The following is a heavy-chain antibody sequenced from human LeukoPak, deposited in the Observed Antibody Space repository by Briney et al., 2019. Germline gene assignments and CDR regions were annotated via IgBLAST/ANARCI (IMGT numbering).Heavy chain of an antibody. J-gene: IGHJ4*02. CDR3: AKDKGYSYGYFHY. CDR2: INSHGSST. V-gene: IGHV3-74*01. CDR1: GFTFSSYW. Sequence: GGSLRLSCAASGFTFSSYWMHWVRQAPGKGLVWVSRINSHGSSTSYADSVKGRFTISRDNAKNSLYLQMNSLRAEDTALYYCAKDKGYSYGYFHYWGQGTLVTVSS. D-gene: IGHD5-18*01.